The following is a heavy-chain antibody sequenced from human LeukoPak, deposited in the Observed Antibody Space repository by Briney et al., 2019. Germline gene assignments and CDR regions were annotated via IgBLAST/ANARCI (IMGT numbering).Heavy chain of an antibody. Sequence: GESLKISCKGSGYSFANYWIGWVRQMPGKGLEWVGIIYPGDSNTRYSPSFQGQVTISADKSISTTYFQWSSLKASDTAMYYCARHGSSSWPVDYWGQGTLVTVSS. J-gene: IGHJ4*02. D-gene: IGHD6-13*01. V-gene: IGHV5-51*01. CDR2: IYPGDSNT. CDR1: GYSFANYW. CDR3: ARHGSSSWPVDY.